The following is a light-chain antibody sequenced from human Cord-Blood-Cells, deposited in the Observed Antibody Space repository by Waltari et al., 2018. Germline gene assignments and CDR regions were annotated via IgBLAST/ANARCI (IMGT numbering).Light chain of an antibody. Sequence: QSVLPQPPSVSGAPGQRVTISCPGSSSHNGAGDDVPSYQQLPGTAPKLLIYGNSNRPSGVPDRFSGSKSGTSASLAITGLQAEDEADYYCQSYDSSLSGWVFGGGTKLTVL. J-gene: IGLJ3*02. V-gene: IGLV1-40*01. CDR3: QSYDSSLSGWV. CDR2: GNS. CDR1: SSHNGAGDD.